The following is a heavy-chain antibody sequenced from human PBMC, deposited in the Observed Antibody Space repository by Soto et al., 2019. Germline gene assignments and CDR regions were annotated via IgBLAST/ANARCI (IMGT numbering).Heavy chain of an antibody. CDR3: ARDRLWVTGTTDWFDP. D-gene: IGHD1-7*01. V-gene: IGHV6-1*01. CDR1: GDSVSSNSAA. CDR2: TYYRSKWYN. J-gene: IGHJ5*02. Sequence: SQTLSLTCAISGDSVSSNSAAWNWIRQSPSRGLEWLGRTYYRSKWYNDYAVSVKSRITINPDTSKNQFSLQLNSVTPEDTAVYYCARDRLWVTGTTDWFDPWGQGTLVTVSS.